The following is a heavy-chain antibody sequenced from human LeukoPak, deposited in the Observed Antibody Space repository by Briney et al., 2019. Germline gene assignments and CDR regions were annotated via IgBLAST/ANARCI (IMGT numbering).Heavy chain of an antibody. V-gene: IGHV1-18*01. D-gene: IGHD1-26*01. CDR1: GYTFTSNG. CDR2: ISGYNGNT. CDR3: ARGPNLSAPWEAYFDY. J-gene: IGHJ4*02. Sequence: ASVKVSCKASGYTFTSNGISWMRQAPGQGLEWMGWISGYNGNTNYAQKFQGRVTITADESTSTAYMELSSLRSEDTAVYYCARGPNLSAPWEAYFDYWGQGTLVTVSS.